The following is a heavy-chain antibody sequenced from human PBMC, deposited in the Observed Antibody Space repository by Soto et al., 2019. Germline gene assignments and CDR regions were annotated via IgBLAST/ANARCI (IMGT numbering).Heavy chain of an antibody. CDR3: ARGYYYDSSGYYRGLYY. CDR2: INHSGST. D-gene: IGHD3-22*01. V-gene: IGHV4-34*01. J-gene: IGHJ4*02. Sequence: QVQLQQWGAGLLKPSETLSLTCAVYGGSFSGYYWSWIRQPPGKGLEWIGEINHSGSTNYNPSLQSRVTISVDTSKNQFSLKLSSVTAADTAVYYCARGYYYDSSGYYRGLYYWGQGTLVTVSS. CDR1: GGSFSGYY.